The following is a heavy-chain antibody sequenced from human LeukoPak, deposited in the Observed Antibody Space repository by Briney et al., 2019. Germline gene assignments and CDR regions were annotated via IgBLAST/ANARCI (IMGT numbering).Heavy chain of an antibody. CDR1: GYPISSGYY. CDR2: IYHSGST. D-gene: IGHD1-1*01. V-gene: IGHV4-38-2*02. Sequence: SETLSLTCTVSGYPISSGYYWGWIRQPPGKGLEWIGSIYHSGSTYYNPSLKSRVTVSVDTSNNQFSLRLNSVTAADTAVYYCARDRTHNFYYYGMDVWGQGTTVTVSS. J-gene: IGHJ6*02. CDR3: ARDRTHNFYYYGMDV.